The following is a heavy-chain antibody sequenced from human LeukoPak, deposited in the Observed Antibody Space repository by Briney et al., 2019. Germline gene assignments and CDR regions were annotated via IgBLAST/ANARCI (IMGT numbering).Heavy chain of an antibody. J-gene: IGHJ5*02. CDR1: EYSFSTYW. V-gene: IGHV5-51*01. D-gene: IGHD3-16*01. CDR2: IYPGDSDT. Sequence: GESLKISCKGSEYSFSTYWIAWVRQMPGKGLEWMGIIYPGDSDTRYSPSFQGQVTISADKSISTAYLQWSSLKGSDTAMYYCARRGDSRWFDPWGQGTLVTASS. CDR3: ARRGDSRWFDP.